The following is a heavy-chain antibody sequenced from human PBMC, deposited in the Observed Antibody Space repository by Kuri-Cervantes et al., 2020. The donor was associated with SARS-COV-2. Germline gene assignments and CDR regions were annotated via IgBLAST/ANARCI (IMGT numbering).Heavy chain of an antibody. CDR3: AREAVAGPTHYYYYYMDV. J-gene: IGHJ6*03. D-gene: IGHD6-19*01. V-gene: IGHV3-21*01. CDR2: ISSSSSYI. Sequence: GGSLRLSCAASGFAFSDYTMNWVRQAPGKGLEWVSSISSSSSYIYYADSVKGRFTISRDNAKNSLYLQMNSLRAEDTAVYYCAREAVAGPTHYYYYYMDVWGKGTTVTVSS. CDR1: GFAFSDYT.